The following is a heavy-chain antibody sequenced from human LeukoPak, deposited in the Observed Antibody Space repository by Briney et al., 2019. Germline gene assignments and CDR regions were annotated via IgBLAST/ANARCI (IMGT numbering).Heavy chain of an antibody. J-gene: IGHJ4*02. CDR2: IYPDDSDT. Sequence: GESLKISCKGSVYSFTSYWIVWVRQMPGKGLEWMGIIYPDDSDTRYSPSFQGQATISADKSISTAYLQWSSLKASDTAMYYCARKSGSFMSSPDYWRQGTLVTVCS. CDR1: VYSFTSYW. CDR3: ARKSGSFMSSPDY. D-gene: IGHD1-26*01. V-gene: IGHV5-51*01.